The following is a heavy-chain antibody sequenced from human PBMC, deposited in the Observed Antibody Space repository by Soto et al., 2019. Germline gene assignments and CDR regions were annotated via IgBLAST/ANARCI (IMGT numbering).Heavy chain of an antibody. V-gene: IGHV3-7*01. D-gene: IGHD2-15*01. CDR3: AREGRLLGAFDI. Sequence: GGSLRLSCAASGFTFSTYWMAWVRQAPGKGLEWVANIKPDGSDKYYVDSVKGRFTISRDNAKNSLYLLLNSLRAEDTAVYYCAREGRLLGAFDIWGQGTVVTVSS. J-gene: IGHJ3*02. CDR2: IKPDGSDK. CDR1: GFTFSTYW.